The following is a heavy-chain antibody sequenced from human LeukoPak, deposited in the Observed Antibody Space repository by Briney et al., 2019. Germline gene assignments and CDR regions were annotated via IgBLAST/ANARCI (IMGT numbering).Heavy chain of an antibody. J-gene: IGHJ6*02. V-gene: IGHV4-34*01. CDR3: ARGVGSGKRNYYYGMDV. Sequence: PSETLSLTCAVYGGSFSGYYWSWIRQPPGKGLEWIGEINHSGSTNYNPSLKSRVTISVDTSKNQFSLKLSSVTAADTAVYYCARGVGSGKRNYYYGMDVWGQGTTVTVSS. CDR1: GGSFSGYY. CDR2: INHSGST. D-gene: IGHD3-10*01.